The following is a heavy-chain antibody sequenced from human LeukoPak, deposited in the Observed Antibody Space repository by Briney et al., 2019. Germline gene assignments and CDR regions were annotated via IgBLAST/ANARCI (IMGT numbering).Heavy chain of an antibody. J-gene: IGHJ5*02. D-gene: IGHD2-2*01. V-gene: IGHV1-69*13. Sequence: ASVKVSCKASGGTFSSYAISWVRQAPGQGLEWMGGIIPIFGTANYAQKFQGRVTITADESTSTAYMELSSLRSEDTAVYYCARRGYCSSTSCYDNWFDPWGQGTPVTVSS. CDR3: ARRGYCSSTSCYDNWFDP. CDR1: GGTFSSYA. CDR2: IIPIFGTA.